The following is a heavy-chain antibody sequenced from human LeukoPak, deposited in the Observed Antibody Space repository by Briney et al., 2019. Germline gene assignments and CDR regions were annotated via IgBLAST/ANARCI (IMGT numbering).Heavy chain of an antibody. J-gene: IGHJ3*02. CDR3: AREVNYDSSGYFVGAFDI. Sequence: ASVKVSCKASGYTFTGYYMHWVRQAPGQGLEWMGWINPNSGGTNYAQKFQGRVTMTRDTSISTAYMELSRLRSDDTAVYYCAREVNYDSSGYFVGAFDIWGQGTMVTVSS. V-gene: IGHV1-2*02. CDR2: INPNSGGT. CDR1: GYTFTGYY. D-gene: IGHD3-22*01.